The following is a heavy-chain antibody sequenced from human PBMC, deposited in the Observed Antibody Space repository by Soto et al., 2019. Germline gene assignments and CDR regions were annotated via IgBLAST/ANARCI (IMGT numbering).Heavy chain of an antibody. Sequence: SETLSLTCTVSGGSISSSSYYWCWIRQPPGKGLEWIGSIYYSGSTYYNPALKSRVTISVDTSKNQFSLKLSSVTAADTAVYYCARPEYSSGWSPIRSQWFDPWGQGTLVTVSS. V-gene: IGHV4-39*01. CDR3: ARPEYSSGWSPIRSQWFDP. CDR1: GGSISSSSYY. D-gene: IGHD6-19*01. J-gene: IGHJ5*02. CDR2: IYYSGST.